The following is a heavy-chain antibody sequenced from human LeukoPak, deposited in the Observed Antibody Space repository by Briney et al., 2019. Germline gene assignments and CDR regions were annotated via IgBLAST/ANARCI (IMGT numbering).Heavy chain of an antibody. CDR1: GFTFSSYA. CDR2: ISYDGNNK. D-gene: IGHD1-26*01. Sequence: GGSLRLSCAASGFTFSSYAMHWVRQAPGKGLEWVAVISYDGNNKYYADSVKGRFTISRDNSKNTLYLQMNSLRAEDTAVYYCARGGSYLDYWGQGTLVTVSS. J-gene: IGHJ4*02. V-gene: IGHV3-30-3*01. CDR3: ARGGSYLDY.